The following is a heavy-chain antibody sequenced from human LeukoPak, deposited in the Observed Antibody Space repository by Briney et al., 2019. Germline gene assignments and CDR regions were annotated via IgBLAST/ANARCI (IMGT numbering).Heavy chain of an antibody. Sequence: GGSLRLSCAASGFTFSSYWMSWVRQAPGKGLEWVANIKQDGSEKYHVDSVKGRFTISRDNAKNSLYLQMNSLRAEDTAVYYCARDKGIAVAGTGWFDPWGQGTLVTVPS. V-gene: IGHV3-7*01. J-gene: IGHJ5*02. CDR3: ARDKGIAVAGTGWFDP. D-gene: IGHD6-19*01. CDR1: GFTFSSYW. CDR2: IKQDGSEK.